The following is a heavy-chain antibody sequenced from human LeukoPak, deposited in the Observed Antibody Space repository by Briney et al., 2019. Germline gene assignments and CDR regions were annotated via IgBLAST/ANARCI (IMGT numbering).Heavy chain of an antibody. CDR3: AKSPPGWYYFDY. J-gene: IGHJ4*02. V-gene: IGHV4-59*01. CDR2: IYYSGST. CDR1: GGSISSYY. Sequence: SETLSLTCTVSGGSISSYYWSWIRQSPGKGLEWIGYIYYSGSTNYNPSLKSRVTISLDTSKNQFSLKLTSVTAADTAVYYCAKSPPGWYYFDYWGQGTLVTVSS. D-gene: IGHD6-19*01.